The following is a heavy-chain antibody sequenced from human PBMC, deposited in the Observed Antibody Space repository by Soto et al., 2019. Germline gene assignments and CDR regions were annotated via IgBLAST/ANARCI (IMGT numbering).Heavy chain of an antibody. Sequence: QLQLQESGPGLVKPSETLSLICTVSGGSIRSRGYFWGWIRQPPGKGLEWIGNIYYSGNTYYNPSLQTRCTRSVDTSKNQFPLKLSSVTAADTAVYYCARASGGWSFDYYGMDVWGQGTTVTVSS. J-gene: IGHJ6*02. CDR3: ARASGGWSFDYYGMDV. D-gene: IGHD6-19*01. V-gene: IGHV4-39*01. CDR2: IYYSGNT. CDR1: GGSIRSRGYF.